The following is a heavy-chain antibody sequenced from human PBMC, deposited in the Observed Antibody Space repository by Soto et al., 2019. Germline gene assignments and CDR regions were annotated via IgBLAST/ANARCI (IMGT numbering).Heavy chain of an antibody. Sequence: QVQLVQSGAVVKKPGASVKVSCKASGYTFTSYDINWVRQATGQGLEWMGWMNPNSGNTGYAQKFQGRVTMTRNTSRSTAYMERSSLRSEDTAVYYCARRGYSSSWYYYYYYGMDVWGQGTTVTVSS. D-gene: IGHD6-13*01. CDR2: MNPNSGNT. CDR3: ARRGYSSSWYYYYYYGMDV. CDR1: GYTFTSYD. V-gene: IGHV1-8*01. J-gene: IGHJ6*02.